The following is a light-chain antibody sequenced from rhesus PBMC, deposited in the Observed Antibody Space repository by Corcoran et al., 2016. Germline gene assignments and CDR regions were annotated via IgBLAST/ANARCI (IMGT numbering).Light chain of an antibody. CDR3: QQYSSRPS. CDR1: QGISSW. Sequence: DIQMTQSPSSLSASVGDTVTITCRASQGISSWLAWYQQKPGKAPKLLIYKASSLQSGVPSRFSGSGSGTDFTLTSSSLQSEDVATYYCQQYSSRPSFGQGTKVEIK. V-gene: IGKV1-22*01. CDR2: KAS. J-gene: IGKJ2*01.